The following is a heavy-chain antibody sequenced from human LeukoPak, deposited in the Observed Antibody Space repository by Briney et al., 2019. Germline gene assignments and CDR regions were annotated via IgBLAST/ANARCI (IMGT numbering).Heavy chain of an antibody. CDR3: ARVSYYDSSGLDY. CDR1: GFTFSSYW. V-gene: IGHV3-7*01. J-gene: IGHJ4*02. D-gene: IGHD3-22*01. Sequence: GGSLRPSCAASGFTFSSYWMSWVRQAPGKGLEWVANIKQDGSEKYYVDSVKGRFTISRDNAKNSLYLQMNSLRAEDTAVYYCARVSYYDSSGLDYWGQGTLVTVSS. CDR2: IKQDGSEK.